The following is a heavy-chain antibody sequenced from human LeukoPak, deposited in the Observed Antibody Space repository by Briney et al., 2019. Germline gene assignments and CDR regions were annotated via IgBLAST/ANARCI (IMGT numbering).Heavy chain of an antibody. CDR1: GGTFSSYA. CDR3: ARDPGGDIAVAGTNWFDP. Sequence: GSSVNVSCKASGGTFSSYAISWVRQAPGQGLEWMGRIIPIFGIANYAQKFQGRVTITADKSTSTAYMELSSLRSEDTAVYYCARDPGGDIAVAGTNWFDPWGQGTLVTVSS. J-gene: IGHJ5*02. V-gene: IGHV1-69*04. CDR2: IIPIFGIA. D-gene: IGHD6-19*01.